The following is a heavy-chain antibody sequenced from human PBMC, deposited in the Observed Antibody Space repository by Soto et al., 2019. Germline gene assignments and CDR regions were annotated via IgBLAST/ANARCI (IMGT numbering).Heavy chain of an antibody. CDR3: AAVMITFGGVMVPTPLNVD. CDR2: IVVGSGNT. CDR1: GFTFTSSA. J-gene: IGHJ4*02. D-gene: IGHD3-16*02. V-gene: IGHV1-58*02. Sequence: SVKVSCKASGFTFTSSAMQWVRQARGQRLEWIGWIVVGSGNTNYAQKFQERVTITRDMSTSTAYMELSSLRSEDTAVYYCAAVMITFGGVMVPTPLNVDWGQGTLVTVSS.